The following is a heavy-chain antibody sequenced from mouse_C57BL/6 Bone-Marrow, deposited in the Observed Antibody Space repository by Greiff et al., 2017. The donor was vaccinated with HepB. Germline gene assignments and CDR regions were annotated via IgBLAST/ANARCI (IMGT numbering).Heavy chain of an antibody. V-gene: IGHV5-6*01. CDR2: ISSGGSYT. Sequence: DVHLVESGGDLVKPGGSLKLSCAASGFTFSSYGMSWVRQTPDKRLEWVATISSGGSYTYYPDSVKGRFTISRDNAKNTLYLQMSSLKSEDTAMYYCARSDYGSSYWYFDVWGTGTTVTVSS. J-gene: IGHJ1*03. D-gene: IGHD1-1*01. CDR1: GFTFSSYG. CDR3: ARSDYGSSYWYFDV.